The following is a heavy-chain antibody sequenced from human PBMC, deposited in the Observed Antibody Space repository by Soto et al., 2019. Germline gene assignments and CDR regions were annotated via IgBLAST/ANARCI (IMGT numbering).Heavy chain of an antibody. J-gene: IGHJ4*02. V-gene: IGHV4-39*01. CDR2: IYYSGST. Sequence: SETLSLTCTASGGSISSSSYYWGWIRQPPGKGLEWIGSIYYSGSTYYNPSLKSRVTISVDTSKNQFSLKLSSVTAADTAVYYCARRGYYDFWSGYYTLSYFDYWGQGTLVTVSS. D-gene: IGHD3-3*01. CDR3: ARRGYYDFWSGYYTLSYFDY. CDR1: GGSISSSSYY.